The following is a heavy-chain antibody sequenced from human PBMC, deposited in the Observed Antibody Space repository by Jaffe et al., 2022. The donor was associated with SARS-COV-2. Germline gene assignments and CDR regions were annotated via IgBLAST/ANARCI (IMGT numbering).Heavy chain of an antibody. CDR1: GFTFSNHA. Sequence: EVQLLESGGGLVQPGGSLRISCAGAGFTFSNHALSWVRQAPGKGLEWVSVISGSGDNTFYADSVKGRFTISRDNSKNTLYLQMNSLRAEDTALYYCARDYTGSGRFFGNWGQGTLLTVSS. CDR3: ARDYTGSGRFFGN. D-gene: IGHD3-10*01. CDR2: ISGSGDNT. J-gene: IGHJ4*02. V-gene: IGHV3-23*01.